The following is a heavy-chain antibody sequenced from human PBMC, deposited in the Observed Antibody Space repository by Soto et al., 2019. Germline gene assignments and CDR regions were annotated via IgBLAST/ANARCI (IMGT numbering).Heavy chain of an antibody. D-gene: IGHD3-22*01. CDR1: GFTVSSNS. J-gene: IGHJ1*01. CDR3: ARDRVESGYQEYFQH. CDR2: IYSGGST. V-gene: IGHV3-53*01. Sequence: EVQLVESGGGLIQPGGSLRLSCAASGFTVSSNSMSWVRQAPGKGLEWVSVIYSGGSTYYADSVKGRFTISRDNSKYAPYPKMNSLRAQDTAVYYCARDRVESGYQEYFQHWGQGTLVTVSS.